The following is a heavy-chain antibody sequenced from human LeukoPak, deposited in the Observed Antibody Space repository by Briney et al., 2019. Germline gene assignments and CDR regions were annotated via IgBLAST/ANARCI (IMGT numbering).Heavy chain of an antibody. J-gene: IGHJ4*02. D-gene: IGHD2-15*01. CDR2: IIPIFGTA. CDR3: GRKAGYCGGHSCYSIDY. CDR1: GGSFSSEA. V-gene: IGHV1-69*05. Sequence: SVKVSSKAFGGSFSSEAISWVRQAPGQGLEWMEGIIPIFGTANYAQKFQGRVTITTDESTTTAYMEVSSLRSEDTAVYYCGRKAGYCGGHSCYSIDYWGQGTLVTVSS.